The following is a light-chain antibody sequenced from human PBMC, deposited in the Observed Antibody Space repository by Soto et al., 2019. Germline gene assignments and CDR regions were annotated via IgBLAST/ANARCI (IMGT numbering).Light chain of an antibody. CDR3: AAWDVSLLGPI. CDR1: SSNLGSKP. CDR2: DSD. Sequence: QSVLAQPPSASGTPGQKVAISCSGTSSNLGSKPVNWYQQLPGTAPKLLIYDSDQRPSGFPDRFSGSKSGTSASLGISGLQSEDEADYYCAAWDVSLLGPIFGGGTKLTVL. J-gene: IGLJ2*01. V-gene: IGLV1-44*01.